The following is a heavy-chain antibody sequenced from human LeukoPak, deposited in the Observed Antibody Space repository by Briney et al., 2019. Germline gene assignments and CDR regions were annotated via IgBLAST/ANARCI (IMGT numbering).Heavy chain of an antibody. CDR3: AKLIVVVPAANY. Sequence: GGSLRLSCAASGFTFSSYGMSWVRQAPGKGLEWVSAISGSGGSTYYADSVKGRFTISRDSSKNTLYLQMNSLRAEDTAVYYCAKLIVVVPAANYWGQGTLVTVSS. D-gene: IGHD2-2*01. CDR2: ISGSGGST. CDR1: GFTFSSYG. V-gene: IGHV3-23*01. J-gene: IGHJ4*02.